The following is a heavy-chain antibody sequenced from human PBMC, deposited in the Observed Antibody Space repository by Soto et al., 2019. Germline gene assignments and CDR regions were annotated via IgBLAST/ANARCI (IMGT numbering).Heavy chain of an antibody. J-gene: IGHJ6*03. CDR1: GFTFSNYW. D-gene: IGHD2-15*01. V-gene: IGHV3-74*02. CDR3: ARGDCVGGTCYSLAGSFYYYMDV. CDR2: INSDGSVS. Sequence: EVQLVESGGGLVQPGGSLRLSCAASGFTFSNYWMYWVRQAPGKGLEWVSRINSDGSVSSYADSVKGRLTISRDNVKNTLYLQMDSLRAVATAVYYCARGDCVGGTCYSLAGSFYYYMDVWGKGTTVTVFS.